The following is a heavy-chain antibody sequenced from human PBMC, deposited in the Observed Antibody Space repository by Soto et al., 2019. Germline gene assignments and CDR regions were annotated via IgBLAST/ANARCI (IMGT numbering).Heavy chain of an antibody. CDR3: AKASYSSSWPLPLLYGMDV. J-gene: IGHJ6*02. D-gene: IGHD6-13*01. CDR2: ISGSGGST. Sequence: GGSLRLSCAASGFTFSSYAMSWVRQAPGKGLEWVSAISGSGGSTYYADSVKGRFTISRDNSKNTLYLQMNSLRAEDTAVYYCAKASYSSSWPLPLLYGMDVWGQGTTVTVSS. CDR1: GFTFSSYA. V-gene: IGHV3-23*01.